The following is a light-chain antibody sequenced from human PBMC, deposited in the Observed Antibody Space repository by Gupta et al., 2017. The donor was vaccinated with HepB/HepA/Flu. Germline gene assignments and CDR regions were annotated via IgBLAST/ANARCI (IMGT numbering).Light chain of an antibody. J-gene: IGLJ3*02. CDR1: SSNIGSGYV. V-gene: IGLV1-40*01. Sequence: QSVLTQPPSVSGAPGQRVLIYCTGSSSNIGSGYVVHWYQQLPGTAPKLLIFDNNNRPSGVPDRFSGSKSGTSASLAITGLQADDEAVYVCQSYDRSLSGWVFGGGTKLTVL. CDR3: QSYDRSLSGWV. CDR2: DNN.